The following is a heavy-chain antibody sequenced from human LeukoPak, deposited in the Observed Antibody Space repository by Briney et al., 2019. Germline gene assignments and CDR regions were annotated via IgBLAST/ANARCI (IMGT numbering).Heavy chain of an antibody. CDR2: IRSKIYGGTP. CDR3: TRDQTPYY. J-gene: IGHJ4*02. Sequence: GGSLRLSCTACGFTFGDYAMTWVRQAPGKGLEWVGFIRSKIYGGTPEYAASVKGRFTISRDDSKGVAYLQMNSLKTEDTALYYCTRDQTPYYWGQGTLVTVSS. CDR1: GFTFGDYA. V-gene: IGHV3-49*04.